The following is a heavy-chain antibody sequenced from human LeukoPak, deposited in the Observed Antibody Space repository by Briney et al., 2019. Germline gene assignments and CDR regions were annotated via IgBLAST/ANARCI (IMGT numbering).Heavy chain of an antibody. CDR1: GGSISSGGYY. D-gene: IGHD6-13*01. J-gene: IGHJ4*02. CDR3: ARVNRAAAAALDY. V-gene: IGHV4-61*08. CDR2: IYHSGST. Sequence: SQTLSLTCTVSGGSISSGGYYWSWIRQSPGKGLEWIGYIYHSGSTNYNPSLKSRVTISVDTSKNQFSLKLSSVTAADTAVYYCARVNRAAAAALDYWGQGTLVTVSS.